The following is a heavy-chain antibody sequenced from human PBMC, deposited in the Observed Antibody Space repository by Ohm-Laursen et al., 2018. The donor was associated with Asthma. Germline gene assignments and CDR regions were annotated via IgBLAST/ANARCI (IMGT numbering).Heavy chain of an antibody. D-gene: IGHD4-17*01. V-gene: IGHV4-34*01. Sequence: SDTLSLTCSASGDKFSAYYFSWIRQLPGQGLEWIGQITHAGYANYKASLESRVTISVDTSKEQFSLNVNSVTDADTAVYFCARDDDYMGFDNWGQGTLVTVSS. CDR1: GDKFSAYY. CDR3: ARDDDYMGFDN. J-gene: IGHJ4*02. CDR2: ITHAGYA.